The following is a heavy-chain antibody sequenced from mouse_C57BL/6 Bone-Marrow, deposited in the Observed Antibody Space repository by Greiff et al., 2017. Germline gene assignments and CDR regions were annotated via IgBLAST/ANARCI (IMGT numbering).Heavy chain of an antibody. CDR3: ARSGEEGYYYAMDY. Sequence: QLQESGPELVKPGASVKISCKASGYSFTDYNMNWVKQSNGKSLEWIGVINPNYGTTSYNQKFKGKATLTVDQSSSTAYMQLNSLTSEDSAVYYCARSGEEGYYYAMDYWGQGTSVTVSS. V-gene: IGHV1-39*01. CDR1: GYSFTDYN. J-gene: IGHJ4*01. CDR2: INPNYGTT. D-gene: IGHD3-1*01.